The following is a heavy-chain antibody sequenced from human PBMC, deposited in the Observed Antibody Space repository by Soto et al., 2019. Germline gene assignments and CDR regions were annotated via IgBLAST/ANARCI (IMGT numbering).Heavy chain of an antibody. CDR3: ARWGTYYYDSSGYCFDY. CDR2: IYYTGSS. J-gene: IGHJ4*02. V-gene: IGHV4-59*01. D-gene: IGHD3-22*01. CDR1: GGSISNYY. Sequence: SETLSLTCTVSGGSISNYYWSWIRQPPGKGLEWIGFIYYTGSSSYNPSLKSRVTISVDTSKNQFSLKLSSVTAADTAVYYCARWGTYYYDSSGYCFDYWGQGTLVTVS.